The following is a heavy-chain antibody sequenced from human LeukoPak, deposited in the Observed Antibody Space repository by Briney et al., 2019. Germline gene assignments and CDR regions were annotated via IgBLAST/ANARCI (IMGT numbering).Heavy chain of an antibody. CDR2: IIPILGIA. J-gene: IGHJ6*02. Sequence: GASVKVSCKASGGTFSSYTISWVRQAPGQGLEWMGRIIPILGIANYAQKFQGRVTITADKSTSTAYMELSSLRSEDTAVYYCARERDYYYYGMDVWGQGTMVTVSS. CDR1: GGTFSSYT. V-gene: IGHV1-69*02. CDR3: ARERDYYYYGMDV.